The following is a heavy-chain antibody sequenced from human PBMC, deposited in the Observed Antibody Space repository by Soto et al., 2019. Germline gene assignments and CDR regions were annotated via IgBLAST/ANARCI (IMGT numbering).Heavy chain of an antibody. CDR1: GGSINNFY. V-gene: IGHV4-59*01. CDR3: AKYRRTRTEGFSRDD. D-gene: IGHD3-3*01. CDR2: VYYTGST. J-gene: IGHJ4*02. Sequence: PPETLPLTCTVFGGSINNFYWSWIRQPPGKVLEWIGYVYYTGSTTYNPSLESRVTMSVDTSKNQFSLKLSSVNAADTAVYYCAKYRRTRTEGFSRDDWGQGILVTVS.